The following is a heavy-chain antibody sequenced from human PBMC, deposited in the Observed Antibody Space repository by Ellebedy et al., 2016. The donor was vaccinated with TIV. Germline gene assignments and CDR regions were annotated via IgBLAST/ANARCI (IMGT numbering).Heavy chain of an antibody. V-gene: IGHV1-18*04. J-gene: IGHJ5*01. CDR3: AREVAAAQDWDYGSGSYRPNWFDS. Sequence: ASVKVSXXPSGDSAITVGLSWLRQAPGQRLEWMGWINIDNGNTNFVQKFHGRLIMTTDTSTRTAYMELRSLRSDDTAIYFCAREVAAAQDWDYGSGSYRPNWFDSWGQGTLVTVSS. CDR1: GDSAITVG. D-gene: IGHD3-10*01. CDR2: INIDNGNT.